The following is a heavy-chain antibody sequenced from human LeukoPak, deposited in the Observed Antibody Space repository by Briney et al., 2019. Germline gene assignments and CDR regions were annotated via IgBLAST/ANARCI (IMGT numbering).Heavy chain of an antibody. CDR3: ARGDYYDSSGYYPFDY. J-gene: IGHJ4*02. CDR2: IYYRGST. Sequence: PSETLSLTCTVSGGSISSYYWSWIRQPPGKGLEWIGYIYYRGSTNYNPSLKSRVTISVGTSKNQFSLKLSSVTAADTAVYYCARGDYYDSSGYYPFDYWGQGTLVTVSS. CDR1: GGSISSYY. D-gene: IGHD3-22*01. V-gene: IGHV4-59*01.